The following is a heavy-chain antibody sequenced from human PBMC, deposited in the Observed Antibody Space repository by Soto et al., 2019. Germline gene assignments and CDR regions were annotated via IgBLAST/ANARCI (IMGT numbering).Heavy chain of an antibody. CDR2: IKSKTDGGTT. CDR3: RGWFGELDYYYYGMDV. D-gene: IGHD3-10*01. V-gene: IGHV3-15*01. Sequence: ESGGGLVKPGGSLRLSCAASGFTFSNAWMSWVRQAPGKGLEWVGRIKSKTDGGTTDYAAPVKGRFTISRDDSKNTLYLQMNSLKTEDTAVYYCRGWFGELDYYYYGMDVWGQGTTVTVSS. CDR1: GFTFSNAW. J-gene: IGHJ6*02.